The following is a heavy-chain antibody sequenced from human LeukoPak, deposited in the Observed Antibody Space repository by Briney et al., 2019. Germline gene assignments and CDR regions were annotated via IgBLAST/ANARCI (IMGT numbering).Heavy chain of an antibody. V-gene: IGHV4-59*08. CDR2: IHYSGSS. CDR3: ARWYCSGDTCFHIDV. CDR1: DGSISSYY. J-gene: IGHJ6*03. Sequence: SETLSLTCTVSDGSISSYYWSWIRQPPGKGLEWIGYIHYSGSSAYIPSLKSRVTMSVDTSKNQFSLRLTSVTAADTALYYCARWYCSGDTCFHIDVWGKGTTVTVSS. D-gene: IGHD2-15*01.